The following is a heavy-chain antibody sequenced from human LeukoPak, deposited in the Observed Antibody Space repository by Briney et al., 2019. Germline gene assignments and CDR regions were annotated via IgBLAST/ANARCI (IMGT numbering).Heavy chain of an antibody. CDR1: GFTFSSYA. Sequence: GRSLRLSCAASGFTFSSYAMHWVRQAPGKGLEWVAVISYDGSNKYYADSVKGRFTISRDNAKNSLYLQMNSLRAEDTAVYYCARDYGGNGGYFDYWGQGTLVTVSS. CDR2: ISYDGSNK. V-gene: IGHV3-30-3*01. J-gene: IGHJ4*02. D-gene: IGHD4-23*01. CDR3: ARDYGGNGGYFDY.